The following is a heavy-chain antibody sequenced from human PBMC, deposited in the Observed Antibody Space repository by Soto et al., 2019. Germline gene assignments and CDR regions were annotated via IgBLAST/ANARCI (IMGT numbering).Heavy chain of an antibody. CDR3: ARVGPWVPYYYDSSPYTFENWFEP. CDR1: GYSISSGYY. CDR2: NYHGGST. V-gene: IGHV4-38-2*01. Sequence: SETLSLTCAVSGYSISSGYYWGWLRQPPGKGLEWIGSNYHGGSTYYNPSLNSRVTLSIDMTNNHVSLILNSVTAADTAVYYCARVGPWVPYYYDSSPYTFENWFEPWGQGTLVTVSS. J-gene: IGHJ5*02. D-gene: IGHD3-22*01.